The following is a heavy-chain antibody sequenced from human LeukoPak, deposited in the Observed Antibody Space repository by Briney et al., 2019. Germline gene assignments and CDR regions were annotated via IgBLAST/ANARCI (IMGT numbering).Heavy chain of an antibody. CDR2: IIPIFGTA. D-gene: IGHD5-12*01. Sequence: SVKVSCKASGGTFSSYAISWVRQAPGQGLEWMGGIIPIFGTANYAQKFQGRVTITTDESTSTAYMELSSLRSEDTAVYYCARGNEGYDYCWRHWGQGTLVTVSS. CDR1: GGTFSSYA. CDR3: ARGNEGYDYCWRH. V-gene: IGHV1-69*05. J-gene: IGHJ4*02.